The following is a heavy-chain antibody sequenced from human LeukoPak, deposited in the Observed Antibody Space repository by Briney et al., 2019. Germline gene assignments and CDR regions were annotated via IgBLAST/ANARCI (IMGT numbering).Heavy chain of an antibody. CDR3: AETKGSGWGFYMDV. V-gene: IGHV4-59*10. D-gene: IGHD6-19*01. CDR1: GGSFSGYY. CDR2: IYTSGSA. Sequence: PSETLSLTCGVYGGSFSGYYWSWIRQTPGKGLEWIGRIYTSGSANYNPSPKRRATISVDTSKNQFSLKLSSVTAADTAVYYCAETKGSGWGFYMDVWGKGTTVTVSS. J-gene: IGHJ6*03.